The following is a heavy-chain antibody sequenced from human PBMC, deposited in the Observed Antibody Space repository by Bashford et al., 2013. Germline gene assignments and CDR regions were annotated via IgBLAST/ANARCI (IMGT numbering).Heavy chain of an antibody. Sequence: GGSPETLLCSLWIRFQWHLDELGPPGSGKGLEWVANTKYDGSENYYVDSVKGRFTISRDNAKNSLYLQMNSLRAEDTAVYYCAREMELGRILGMDVWGQGTTVTVSS. CDR1: IRFQWHL. V-gene: IGHV3-7*03. CDR3: AREMELGRILGMDV. D-gene: IGHD2-15*01. J-gene: IGHJ6*02. CDR2: TKYDGSEN.